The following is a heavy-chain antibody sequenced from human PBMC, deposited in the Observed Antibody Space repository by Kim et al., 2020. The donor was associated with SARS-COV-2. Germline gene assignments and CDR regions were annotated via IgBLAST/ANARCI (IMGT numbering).Heavy chain of an antibody. CDR1: GGSISSGSYY. Sequence: SETLSLTCTVSGGSISSGSYYWNWIRQPAGKGLEWIGRIYTSGSTNYNPSLKSRLTLSLNTSKNQFSLKLTSVTAAYTAVYYCARDRAGDYAEDYYYYYGMDVWGQGATVTVSS. CDR3: ARDRAGDYAEDYYYYYGMDV. J-gene: IGHJ6*02. D-gene: IGHD4-17*01. CDR2: IYTSGST. V-gene: IGHV4-61*02.